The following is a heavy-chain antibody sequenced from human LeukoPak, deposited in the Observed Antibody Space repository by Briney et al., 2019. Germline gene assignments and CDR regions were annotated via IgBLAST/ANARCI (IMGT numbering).Heavy chain of an antibody. CDR1: GYSISSGYY. J-gene: IGHJ4*02. D-gene: IGHD2-2*01. V-gene: IGHV4-38-2*02. Sequence: SETLSLTCTVSGYSISSGYYWAWIRQPPGKGLEWIGTIYHSGSTYYNPSLKSRVTISVDTSKDQFSLKLTSVTAADTAVYYCARVRGYCSSTICYRYYFDYWGQGTLVTVSS. CDR2: IYHSGST. CDR3: ARVRGYCSSTICYRYYFDY.